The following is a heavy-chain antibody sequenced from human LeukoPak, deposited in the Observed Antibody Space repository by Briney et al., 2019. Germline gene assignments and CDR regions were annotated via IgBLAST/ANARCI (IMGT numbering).Heavy chain of an antibody. D-gene: IGHD2-2*02. CDR2: IYTSGST. CDR3: ARQLVVVVVPAAIPFAWFDP. Sequence: SETLSLTCTVSGGSISSYYWSWIRQPPGKGLEWIGYIYTSGSTNYNPSLKSRVTISVDTSKNQFSLKLSSVTAADTAVYYCARQLVVVVVPAAIPFAWFDPWGQGTLVTVSS. CDR1: GGSISSYY. J-gene: IGHJ5*02. V-gene: IGHV4-4*09.